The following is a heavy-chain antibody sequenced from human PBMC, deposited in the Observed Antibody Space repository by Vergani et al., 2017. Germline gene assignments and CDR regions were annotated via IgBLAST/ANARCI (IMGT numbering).Heavy chain of an antibody. D-gene: IGHD4-17*01. CDR2: ISSSSIYI. Sequence: EVQLVESGGGLVKPGGSLRLSCAASGFTFSSYSMNWVRQAPGKGLEWVASISSSSIYIYYADSVKGRFTISRDNAKNSLYLQMNSLRAEDTAVYYCARGGGDYVDWFDPWGQGTLVTVSS. V-gene: IGHV3-21*01. CDR1: GFTFSSYS. CDR3: ARGGGDYVDWFDP. J-gene: IGHJ5*02.